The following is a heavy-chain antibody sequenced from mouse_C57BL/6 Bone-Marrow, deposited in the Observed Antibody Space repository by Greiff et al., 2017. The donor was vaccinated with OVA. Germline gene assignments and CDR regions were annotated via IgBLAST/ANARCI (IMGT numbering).Heavy chain of an antibody. D-gene: IGHD4-1*01. CDR1: GYTFTSYD. V-gene: IGHV1-85*01. Sequence: VQLQQSGPELVKPGASVKLSCKASGYTFTSYDINWVKQTPGQGLEWIGWIYPRDGSTKYNEKVKGKATLTVDQSSSTAYMELHSLTSKNSAVYFCATGKDYWGQGTTLTVSS. J-gene: IGHJ2*01. CDR2: IYPRDGST. CDR3: ATGKDY.